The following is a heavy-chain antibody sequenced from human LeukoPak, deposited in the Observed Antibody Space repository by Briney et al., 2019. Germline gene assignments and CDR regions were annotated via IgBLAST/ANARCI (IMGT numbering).Heavy chain of an antibody. D-gene: IGHD4-17*01. CDR3: AKDKRDGDPTRGAFDI. J-gene: IGHJ3*02. CDR2: ISWNSGSI. CDR1: GFTFDDYA. Sequence: GGSLRLSCAASGFTFDDYAMHWVRQAPGKGLEWVSGISWNSGSIGYADSVKGRFTISRDNAKNSLYLQMNSLRAEDTALYYCAKDKRDGDPTRGAFDIWGQGTVVTVSS. V-gene: IGHV3-9*01.